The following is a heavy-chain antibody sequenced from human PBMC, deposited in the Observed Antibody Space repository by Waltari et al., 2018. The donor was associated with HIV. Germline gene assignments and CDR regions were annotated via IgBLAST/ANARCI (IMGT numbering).Heavy chain of an antibody. CDR3: VAQDYSDSVDW. J-gene: IGHJ4*02. CDR1: GGSFSRNVYH. Sequence: QLRLQESGPRLVKPSETLSLTCSVPGGSFSRNVYHWGWIRQSPGKGLEWIGSIYYTGNTYYKPSLKRRVTISIDTSKNQFSLRLTSVTAADTAIYYCVAQDYSDSVDWWGQGTLVTVFS. CDR2: IYYTGNT. V-gene: IGHV4-39*07. D-gene: IGHD4-17*01.